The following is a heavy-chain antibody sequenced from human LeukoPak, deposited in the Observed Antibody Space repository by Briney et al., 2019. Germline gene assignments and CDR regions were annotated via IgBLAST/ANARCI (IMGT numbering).Heavy chain of an antibody. J-gene: IGHJ6*03. D-gene: IGHD2-2*01. CDR1: GYTFTGYY. CDR2: INPNTGGT. Sequence: ASVKVSCKGSGYTFTGYYMHWVRQDPRQGLQGMGWINPNTGGTDYAQKFQGRVTMTRDTSISTAYMELSSLRSDDTAVYYCARADSVPAGDYHYWYMDVWGKGTTVTVSS. CDR3: ARADSVPAGDYHYWYMDV. V-gene: IGHV1-2*02.